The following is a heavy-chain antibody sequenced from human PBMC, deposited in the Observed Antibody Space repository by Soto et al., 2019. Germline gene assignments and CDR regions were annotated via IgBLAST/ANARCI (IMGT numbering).Heavy chain of an antibody. CDR3: ARVRAGFYVSGRYHDMRYYYGMDV. Sequence: SETLSLTCAVFEGSSGGFCGGWIRKPTRNGLERIGEINHSGSNNYNPSLKRRVTISVDTSKIQFSLKLSSGTAADTAVYYCARVRAGFYVSGRYHDMRYYYGMDVRAEATSVTVYS. D-gene: IGHD3-10*01. V-gene: IGHV4-34*01. J-gene: IGHJ6*04. CDR2: INHSGSN. CDR1: EGSSGGFC.